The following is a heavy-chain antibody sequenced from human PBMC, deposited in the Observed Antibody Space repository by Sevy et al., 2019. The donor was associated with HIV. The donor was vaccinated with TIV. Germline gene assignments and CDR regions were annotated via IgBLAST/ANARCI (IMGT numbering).Heavy chain of an antibody. V-gene: IGHV3-30-3*01. CDR1: GFPFSTYA. J-gene: IGHJ4*02. Sequence: GESLKISCAASGFPFSTYAMHWVRQAPGKGLEWLAVISSDGNTNYYADSVKGRFTISRDNSKNTLYLQMNSLRPADTATYYCARSGYSSNWYGGYFDYWGQGILVTVSS. CDR2: ISSDGNTN. D-gene: IGHD6-13*01. CDR3: ARSGYSSNWYGGYFDY.